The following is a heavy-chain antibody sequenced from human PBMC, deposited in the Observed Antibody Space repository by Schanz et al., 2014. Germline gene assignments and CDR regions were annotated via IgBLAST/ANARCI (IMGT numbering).Heavy chain of an antibody. D-gene: IGHD6-19*01. J-gene: IGHJ4*02. CDR1: GFVFGDYY. V-gene: IGHV3-11*05. CDR2: ISDNGTYT. CDR3: AASSGWHPSTDY. Sequence: QVQVVQSGGGLVKPGGSLRLSCAASGFVFGDYYMTWIRQAPGKGLEWLSYISDNGTYTNYADSVKGRFTISRDNAKSSLYLQMNSLRVEDTAVYYCAASSGWHPSTDYWGQGTLVTVSS.